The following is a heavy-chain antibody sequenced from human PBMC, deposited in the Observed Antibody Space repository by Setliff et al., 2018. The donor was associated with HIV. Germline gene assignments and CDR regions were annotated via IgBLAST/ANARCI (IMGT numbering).Heavy chain of an antibody. CDR2: IHTEQGFP. V-gene: IGHV7-4-1*02. CDR3: AVDRHAFDI. Sequence: ASVKVSCKASGYSFTNYAINWLRQAPGRGLEWMGWIHTEQGFPMYSQGFTGRFVFSLDPSVSTAYLQINSLNPDDGAVYYCAVDRHAFDIWGQGTVVTVSS. J-gene: IGHJ3*02. CDR1: GYSFTNYA. D-gene: IGHD5-12*01.